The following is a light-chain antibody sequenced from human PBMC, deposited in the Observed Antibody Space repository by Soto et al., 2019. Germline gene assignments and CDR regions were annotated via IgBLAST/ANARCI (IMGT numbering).Light chain of an antibody. CDR1: QSISSW. CDR2: KAS. Sequence: DIQMTQSPSTLPASVGDRVTITCRASQSISSWLAWYQQKPGKAPKLLIYKASSLESGVPSRFSGSGPGTQCALTISSLQPDDFATYYCQQYNTYLFGQGTKVEIK. J-gene: IGKJ1*01. V-gene: IGKV1-5*03. CDR3: QQYNTYL.